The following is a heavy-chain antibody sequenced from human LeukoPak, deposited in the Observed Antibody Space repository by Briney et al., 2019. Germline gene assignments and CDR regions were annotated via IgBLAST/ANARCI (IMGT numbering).Heavy chain of an antibody. J-gene: IGHJ4*02. Sequence: GGSLRLSCAASGFTFSSYAMSWVRQAPGKGLEWVSAISGSGGSTYYADSVKGRFTISRDNSKNTLYLQMNSLRAEDTAVYYCARDQSRGQQFVYHFDSWGQGTLVTVS. V-gene: IGHV3-23*01. CDR2: ISGSGGST. CDR1: GFTFSSYA. D-gene: IGHD1-1*01. CDR3: ARDQSRGQQFVYHFDS.